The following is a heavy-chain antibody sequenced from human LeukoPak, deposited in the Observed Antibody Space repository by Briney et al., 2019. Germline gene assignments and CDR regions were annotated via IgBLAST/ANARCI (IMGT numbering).Heavy chain of an antibody. CDR1: GFTFSSYA. D-gene: IGHD2-21*01. CDR3: ARGGGSHYSNFDY. V-gene: IGHV3-64*01. Sequence: PGGSLRLSCAASGFTFSSYAMSWVRQAPGKGLEWVSAISGSGGSTYYANSVKGRFTISRDNSKNTLYLQMGSLRAEDMAVYYCARGGGSHYSNFDYWGQGTLVTVSS. J-gene: IGHJ4*02. CDR2: ISGSGGST.